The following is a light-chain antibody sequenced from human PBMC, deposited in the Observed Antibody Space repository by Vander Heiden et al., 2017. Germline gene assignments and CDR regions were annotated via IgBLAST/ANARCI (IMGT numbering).Light chain of an antibody. CDR1: QSIASF. CDR2: DAS. Sequence: DIQMTQSPSSLSASVGDRVTITCRASQSIASFLNWYQQKPGQAPNRLIYDASTLQSGVPSRFTGIGSGTDFTLNISSLQPEDFATYYCQQSYTIPLTFGQGTKLEIK. V-gene: IGKV1-39*01. J-gene: IGKJ2*01. CDR3: QQSYTIPLT.